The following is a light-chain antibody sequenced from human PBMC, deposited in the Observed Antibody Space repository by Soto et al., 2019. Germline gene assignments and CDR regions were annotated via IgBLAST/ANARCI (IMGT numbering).Light chain of an antibody. CDR1: QDISNY. CDR3: QQYSDLPFT. Sequence: DIQMTQSPSTLSASVGDTVTITCQASQDISNYLNWYQQKPGKAPKLLIYDASTLETGVPSRFRGSGSGTAFTFTISSLQPEDIATYYCQQYSDLPFTFGGGAKVEIK. J-gene: IGKJ4*01. CDR2: DAS. V-gene: IGKV1-33*01.